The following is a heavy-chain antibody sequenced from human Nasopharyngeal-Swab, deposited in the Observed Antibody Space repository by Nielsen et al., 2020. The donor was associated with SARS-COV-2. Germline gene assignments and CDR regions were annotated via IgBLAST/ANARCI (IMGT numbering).Heavy chain of an antibody. CDR2: IYSGGNA. V-gene: IGHV3-53*01. CDR1: GFSSRSYW. J-gene: IGHJ4*02. D-gene: IGHD2-8*01. CDR3: ARDTGFCTRGSCGPFDS. Sequence: GESLKISCAVSGFSSRSYWMHWVRQSPGKGLEWVSVIYSGGNAYYADSVKGRFTISRDTSKNMLYLQMDSVRADDTAVYYCARDTGFCTRGSCGPFDSWGQGTLVSVSS.